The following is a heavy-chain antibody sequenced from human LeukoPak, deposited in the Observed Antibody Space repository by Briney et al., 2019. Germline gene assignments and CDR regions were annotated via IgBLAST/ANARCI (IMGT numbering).Heavy chain of an antibody. V-gene: IGHV4-39*07. J-gene: IGHJ4*02. CDR1: GGSISSSSYY. Sequence: SETLSLTCTVSGGSISSSSYYWSWIRQPPGKGLEWIGEINHSGSTNYNPSLKSRVTISVDTSKNQFSLKLSSVTAADTAVYYCARGNLFLAFDYWGQGTLVTVSS. CDR2: INHSGST. D-gene: IGHD2-21*01. CDR3: ARGNLFLAFDY.